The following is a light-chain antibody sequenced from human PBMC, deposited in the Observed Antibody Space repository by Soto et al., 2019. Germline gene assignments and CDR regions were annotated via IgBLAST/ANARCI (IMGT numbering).Light chain of an antibody. J-gene: IGLJ1*01. V-gene: IGLV2-14*01. CDR2: EVT. CDR1: SSDLGAYNY. CDR3: TSYTSRLALYV. Sequence: QSALTQPASASGSPGQSITISCTGTSSDLGAYNYVSWYQHNPGKAPKLMIYEVTKRPSGVSNRFSGSKSGNSASLTISGLQPEDEAAYYCTSYTSRLALYVFGTGTKVTVL.